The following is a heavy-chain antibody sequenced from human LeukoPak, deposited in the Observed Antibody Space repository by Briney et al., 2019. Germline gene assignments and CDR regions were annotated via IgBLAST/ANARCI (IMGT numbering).Heavy chain of an antibody. CDR1: GFTFSRNW. Sequence: GGSLRLSCAASGFTFSRNWMHWVRQAPGKGLVWVSRINSDGSTTTYADFVKGRFTISRDNAQNTLYLQMNSLRAEDTAVYYCARELPFDYWGQGTLVTVSS. J-gene: IGHJ4*02. D-gene: IGHD2-21*02. V-gene: IGHV3-74*01. CDR3: ARELPFDY. CDR2: INSDGSTT.